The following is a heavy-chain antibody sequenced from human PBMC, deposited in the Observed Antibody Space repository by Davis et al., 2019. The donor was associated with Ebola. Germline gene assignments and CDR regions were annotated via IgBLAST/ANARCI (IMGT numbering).Heavy chain of an antibody. V-gene: IGHV3-73*01. Sequence: GESLKISCAASGFTFSGSAMHWVRQASGKGLEWVGRIRSKANNYATAYAASVKGRFTISRDDSKNTAYLQMNSLKTEDTAVYYCTGGSGSYRDYWGQGTLVTVSS. D-gene: IGHD1-26*01. J-gene: IGHJ4*02. CDR3: TGGSGSYRDY. CDR2: IRSKANNYAT. CDR1: GFTFSGSA.